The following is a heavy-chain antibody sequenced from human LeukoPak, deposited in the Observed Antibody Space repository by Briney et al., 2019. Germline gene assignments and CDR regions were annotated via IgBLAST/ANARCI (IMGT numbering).Heavy chain of an antibody. CDR2: INSDGSST. V-gene: IGHV3-74*01. CDR3: ARARMYYYYMDV. J-gene: IGHJ6*03. CDR1: GFTFSSYW. Sequence: PGGSLRLSCAASGFTFSSYWMHWVRQAPGKGLVWVSRINSDGSSTSYADSVKGRFTISRDNSKNTLYLQMNSLRAEDTAVYYCARARMYYYYMDVWGKGTTVTVSS.